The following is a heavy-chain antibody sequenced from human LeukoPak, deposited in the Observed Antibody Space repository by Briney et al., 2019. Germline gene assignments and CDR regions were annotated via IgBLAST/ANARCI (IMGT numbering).Heavy chain of an antibody. CDR2: ISHDGTST. V-gene: IGHV3-74*01. J-gene: IGHJ4*02. D-gene: IGHD1-1*01. CDR3: ARARTESFDY. CDR1: GFTFGRYW. Sequence: GGSLRLSCAASGFTFGRYWMHWVRQAPGKGLMWVSRISHDGTSTIYADSVKGRFTVSRDNARNTMYLQMSGLRVEDMALYFCARARTESFDYWGRGTLVTVSS.